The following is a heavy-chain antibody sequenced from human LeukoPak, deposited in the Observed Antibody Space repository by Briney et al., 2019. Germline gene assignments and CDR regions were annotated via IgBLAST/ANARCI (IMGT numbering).Heavy chain of an antibody. CDR3: ASDRSLIASLYYFDN. CDR1: GFTFSSYT. J-gene: IGHJ4*02. Sequence: GGSLRLSCAASGFTFSSYTMNWVRQAPGKGLEWVSSISGSGSYIFYADSVKGRFTISRDNAKNSLYLQMNSLRAEDTAVYYCASDRSLIASLYYFDNWGQGTLVTVSS. D-gene: IGHD3-22*01. V-gene: IGHV3-21*01. CDR2: ISGSGSYI.